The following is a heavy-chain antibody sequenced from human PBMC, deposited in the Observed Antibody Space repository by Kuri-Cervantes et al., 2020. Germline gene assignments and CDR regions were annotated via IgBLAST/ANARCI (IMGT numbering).Heavy chain of an antibody. CDR2: ISYSGGNT. Sequence: GSLRLSCAASGFTFSSYAMSWVRQAPGKGLEWVSVISYSGGNTHYAESVKGRFTISRDNSKNTLYLQMNGLRAEDTAVYYCANRRDAFDIWGQGTMVTVSS. CDR3: ANRRDAFDI. CDR1: GFTFSSYA. V-gene: IGHV3-23*01. J-gene: IGHJ3*02.